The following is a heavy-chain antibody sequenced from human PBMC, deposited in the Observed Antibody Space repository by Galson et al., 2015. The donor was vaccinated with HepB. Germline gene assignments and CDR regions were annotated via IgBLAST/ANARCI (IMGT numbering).Heavy chain of an antibody. CDR1: GDSVSSNSAA. J-gene: IGHJ3*02. CDR2: TYYRSKWYN. Sequence: CAISGDSVSSNSAAWNWIRQSPSRGLEWLGRTYYRSKWYNDYAVSVKSRITINPDTSKNQFSLQLNSVTPEDTAVYYCAKGAYCSSTSCYKFHAFDIWGQGTMVTVSS. V-gene: IGHV6-1*01. CDR3: AKGAYCSSTSCYKFHAFDI. D-gene: IGHD2-2*02.